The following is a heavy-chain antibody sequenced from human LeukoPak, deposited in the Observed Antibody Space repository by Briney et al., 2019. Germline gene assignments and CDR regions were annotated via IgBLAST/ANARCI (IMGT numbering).Heavy chain of an antibody. CDR2: ISSSSSYI. CDR1: GFTFSSYS. Sequence: PGGSLRLSCAASGFTFSSYSMNWVRQAPGKGLEWVSSISSSSSYIYYADSVKGRFTISRDNAKNSLYLQMNSLRAEDTAVYYCARDRGLRGYCSGGSCYGLDYWGQGTLVTVSS. D-gene: IGHD2-15*01. CDR3: ARDRGLRGYCSGGSCYGLDY. V-gene: IGHV3-21*01. J-gene: IGHJ4*02.